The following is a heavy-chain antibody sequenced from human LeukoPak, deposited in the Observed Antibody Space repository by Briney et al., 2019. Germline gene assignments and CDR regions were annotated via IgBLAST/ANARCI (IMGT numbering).Heavy chain of an antibody. D-gene: IGHD4-17*01. Sequence: GASMKVSCKVFGYTLTELSMHWVRQAPGKGLEWMGGFDPEDGETIYAQKFQGRVTMTGDTSTDTAYMDLSSLRSEDTAVYYCATDPPDGDYGIDYWGQGTLVTVSS. CDR2: FDPEDGET. CDR3: ATDPPDGDYGIDY. CDR1: GYTLTELS. J-gene: IGHJ4*02. V-gene: IGHV1-24*01.